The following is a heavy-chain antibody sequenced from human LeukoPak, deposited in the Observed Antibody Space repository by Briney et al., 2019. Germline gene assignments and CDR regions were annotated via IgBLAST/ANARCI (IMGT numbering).Heavy chain of an antibody. D-gene: IGHD5-12*01. CDR3: ARELRSGYGNNWFDP. CDR1: GGSISSYY. V-gene: IGHV4-59*01. CDR2: IYYSGST. J-gene: IGHJ5*02. Sequence: PSETLSLTCTVSGGSISSYYWSWIRQPPGKGLEWIGYIYYSGSTNYNPSLKSRVTISVDTSKSQFSLKLSSVTAADTAVYYCARELRSGYGNNWFDPWGQGTLVTVSS.